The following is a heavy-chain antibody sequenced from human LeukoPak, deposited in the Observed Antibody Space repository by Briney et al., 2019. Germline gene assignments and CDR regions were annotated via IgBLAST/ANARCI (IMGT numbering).Heavy chain of an antibody. D-gene: IGHD4-23*01. CDR1: GDSISSYY. CDR2: IYYSGST. J-gene: IGHJ4*02. CDR3: ARMVAGVIDY. Sequence: PSETLSLTCTVSGDSISSYYWSWIRQPPGKGLEWIGYIYYSGSTNYNPSLKSRVTISVDTSKNQFSLKLSSVTAADTAVYYCARMVAGVIDYWGQGTLVTVSS. V-gene: IGHV4-59*01.